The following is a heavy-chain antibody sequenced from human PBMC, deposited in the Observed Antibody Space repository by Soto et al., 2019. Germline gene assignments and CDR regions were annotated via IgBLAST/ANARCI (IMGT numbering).Heavy chain of an antibody. CDR2: MNPNSGNT. V-gene: IGHV1-8*01. CDR3: ARSGTRKYCSGGSCYADAFDI. J-gene: IGHJ3*02. Sequence: GXSVKVYCKASGYPFTSYDINWVRQATGQGLEWMGWMNPNSGNTGYAQKFQGRVTMTRNTSISTAYMELSSLRSEDTAVYYCARSGTRKYCSGGSCYADAFDIWGQGTMVTVSS. D-gene: IGHD2-15*01. CDR1: GYPFTSYD.